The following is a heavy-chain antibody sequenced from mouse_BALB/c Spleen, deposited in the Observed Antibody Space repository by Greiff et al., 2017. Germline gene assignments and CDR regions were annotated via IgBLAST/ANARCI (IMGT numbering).Heavy chain of an antibody. Sequence: VHVKQSGPELVKPGASVKMSCKASGYTFTSYVMHWVKQKPGQGLEWIGYINPYNDGTKYNEKFKGKATLTSDKSSSTAYMELSSLTSEDSAVYYCASDYRYDETAWFAYWGQGTLVTVSA. CDR3: ASDYRYDETAWFAY. CDR2: INPYNDGT. CDR1: GYTFTSYV. J-gene: IGHJ3*01. V-gene: IGHV1-14*01. D-gene: IGHD2-14*01.